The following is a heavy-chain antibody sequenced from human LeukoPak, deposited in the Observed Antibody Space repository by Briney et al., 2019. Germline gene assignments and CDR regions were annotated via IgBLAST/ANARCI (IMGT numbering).Heavy chain of an antibody. V-gene: IGHV3-74*01. Sequence: QPGGSLRLSCVASGFTFSSYWMHWVRQAPGKGLVWVSRINHDGDSASYADFVKGRFTISRDNAKNTLYLQMNSLRVEDTALYYCAREGDSSGTFDYWGQGTLVTVSS. CDR2: INHDGDSA. CDR1: GFTFSSYW. J-gene: IGHJ4*02. CDR3: AREGDSSGTFDY. D-gene: IGHD6-19*01.